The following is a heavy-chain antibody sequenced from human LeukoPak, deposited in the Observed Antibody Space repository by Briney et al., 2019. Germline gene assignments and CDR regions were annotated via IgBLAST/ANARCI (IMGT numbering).Heavy chain of an antibody. Sequence: PGGSLRLSCAASGFTFSSYSMNWVRQAPGKGLEWVSSISSSSSYIYYADSVKGRFTISRDNAKNSLYLQMNSLRAEDTAVYYCVRDGRDDYPLSWTGGFYYYGLDVWGQGTTVTVSS. CDR2: ISSSSSYI. D-gene: IGHD3/OR15-3a*01. CDR1: GFTFSSYS. CDR3: VRDGRDDYPLSWTGGFYYYGLDV. V-gene: IGHV3-21*01. J-gene: IGHJ6*02.